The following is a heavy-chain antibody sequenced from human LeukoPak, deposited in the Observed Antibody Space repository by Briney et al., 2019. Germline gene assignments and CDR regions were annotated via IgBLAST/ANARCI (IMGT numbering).Heavy chain of an antibody. CDR1: GYTFTSYD. CDR2: MNPNSGNT. V-gene: IGHV1-8*01. D-gene: IGHD6-13*01. CDR3: ARGQIAAAGTNDY. Sequence: ASVKVSCKASGYTFTSYDINWVRPATGQGLEWMGWMNPNSGNTGYAQKFQGRVTMTRNTSISTAYMELSSLRSEDTAVYYCARGQIAAAGTNDYWGQRTLVTVSS. J-gene: IGHJ4*02.